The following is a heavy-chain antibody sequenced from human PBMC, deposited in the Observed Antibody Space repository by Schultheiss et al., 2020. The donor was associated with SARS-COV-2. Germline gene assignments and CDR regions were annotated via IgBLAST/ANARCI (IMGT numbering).Heavy chain of an antibody. CDR2: IYYSGST. CDR3: ARGGSSSSRVDY. J-gene: IGHJ4*02. D-gene: IGHD6-6*01. V-gene: IGHV4-31*03. Sequence: SQTLSLTCTVSGGSVSDHYWSWIRQHPGKGLEWIGYIYYSGSTYYNPSLKSRVTISVDTSKNQFSLKLSSVTAADTAVYYCARGGSSSSRVDYWGQGTLVTVSS. CDR1: GGSVSDHY.